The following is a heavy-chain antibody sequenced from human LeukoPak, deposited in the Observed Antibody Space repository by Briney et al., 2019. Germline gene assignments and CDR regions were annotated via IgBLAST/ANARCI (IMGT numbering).Heavy chain of an antibody. J-gene: IGHJ4*02. CDR1: GGTFSSYT. D-gene: IGHD1-1*01. V-gene: IGHV1-69*04. Sequence: ASVKVSCKASGGTFSSYTISWVRQAPGQGLEWMGRIIPILGIANYAQKFQGRVTTTADKSTSTAYMELSSLRSEDTAVYYCARDKTEDGVSTGTLGYWGQGTLVTVSS. CDR3: ARDKTEDGVSTGTLGY. CDR2: IIPILGIA.